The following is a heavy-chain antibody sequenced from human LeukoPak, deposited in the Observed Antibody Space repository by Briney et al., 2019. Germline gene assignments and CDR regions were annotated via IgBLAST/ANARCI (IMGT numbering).Heavy chain of an antibody. J-gene: IGHJ6*03. Sequence: SVKVSCKASGGTFSSYAISWVRQAPGQELEWMGGIIPIFGTANYAQKFQGRVTITADKSTSTAYMELSSLRSEDTAVYYCASYSGYDARGLIYYYYYMDVWGKGTTVTVSS. CDR2: IIPIFGTA. CDR3: ASYSGYDARGLIYYYYYMDV. V-gene: IGHV1-69*06. D-gene: IGHD5-12*01. CDR1: GGTFSSYA.